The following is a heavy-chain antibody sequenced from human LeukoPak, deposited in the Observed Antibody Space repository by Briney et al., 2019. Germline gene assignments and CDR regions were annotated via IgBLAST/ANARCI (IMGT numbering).Heavy chain of an antibody. D-gene: IGHD4-11*01. Sequence: SETLSLTCTVSGGSISSSSYYWGWIRQPPGKGLEWIGGIYYSGSTYYNPSLKSRVTISVDTSKNQFSLKLSSVTAADTAVYYCARHMTTVTTMGNIWFDPWGQGTLVTVSS. CDR3: ARHMTTVTTMGNIWFDP. J-gene: IGHJ5*02. CDR2: IYYSGST. V-gene: IGHV4-39*01. CDR1: GGSISSSSYY.